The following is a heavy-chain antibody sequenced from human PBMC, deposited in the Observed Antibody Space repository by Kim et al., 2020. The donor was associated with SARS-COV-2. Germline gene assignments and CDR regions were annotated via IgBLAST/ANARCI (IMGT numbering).Heavy chain of an antibody. Sequence: GGSLRLSCAASGFTFSSYAMHWVRQAPGKGLEWVAVISYDGSNKYYADSVKGRFTISRDNSKNTLYLQMNSLRAEDTAVYYCARDREKCSGGSCKYYYYYGMDVCGHGTTLTLSS. D-gene: IGHD2-15*01. J-gene: IGHJ6*02. CDR3: ARDREKCSGGSCKYYYYYGMDV. CDR2: ISYDGSNK. V-gene: IGHV3-30-3*01. CDR1: GFTFSSYA.